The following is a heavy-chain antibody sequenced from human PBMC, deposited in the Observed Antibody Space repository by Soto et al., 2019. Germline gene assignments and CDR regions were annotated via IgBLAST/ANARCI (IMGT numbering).Heavy chain of an antibody. CDR1: GFAFSGFG. Sequence: QVQLVESGGGVVQPGGSLRLSCAASGFAFSGFGLHWVRQAPGKGLEWVALISNDGSTRNYVDSVKGRFTISRDNSKNTVYLQMSGLRDDDTAVYYCAKEDEHGWYGHFDYWGQGTLVTVSS. J-gene: IGHJ4*02. V-gene: IGHV3-30*18. CDR3: AKEDEHGWYGHFDY. CDR2: ISNDGSTR. D-gene: IGHD6-19*01.